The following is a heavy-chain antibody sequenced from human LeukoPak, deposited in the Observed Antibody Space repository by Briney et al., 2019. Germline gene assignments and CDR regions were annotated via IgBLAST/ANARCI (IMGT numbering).Heavy chain of an antibody. J-gene: IGHJ4*02. Sequence: GESLKISCKGSGYSFTSYWIGWVRQMPGKGLEWKGIIYPGDSDTRYSPSFQGQVTISADKSISTAYLPWSSLKASDTPIYYCASFYGSGSYYTQYYFDYWGQGTLVTVSS. CDR2: IYPGDSDT. CDR3: ASFYGSGSYYTQYYFDY. CDR1: GYSFTSYW. D-gene: IGHD3-10*01. V-gene: IGHV5-51*01.